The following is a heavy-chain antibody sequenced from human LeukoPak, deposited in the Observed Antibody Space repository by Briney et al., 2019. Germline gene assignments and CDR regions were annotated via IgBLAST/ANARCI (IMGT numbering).Heavy chain of an antibody. J-gene: IGHJ4*02. CDR3: ARGPESDSGSYYLSY. V-gene: IGHV1-69*13. CDR1: GGTFSSYA. CDR2: IIPIFGTA. D-gene: IGHD3-10*01. Sequence: GASVKVSCKASGGTFSSYAISWVRQAPGQGLEWMGGIIPIFGTANYAQKFQGRATITADESTSTAYMELSSLRSEDTAVYYCARGPESDSGSYYLSYWGQGTLVTVSS.